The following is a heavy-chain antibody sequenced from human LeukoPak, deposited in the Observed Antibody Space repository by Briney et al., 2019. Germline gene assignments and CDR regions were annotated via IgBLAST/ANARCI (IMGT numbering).Heavy chain of an antibody. V-gene: IGHV3-53*01. CDR3: SRGLKYSTGWYYFDY. J-gene: IGHJ4*02. CDR1: GFTVSSNY. CDR2: IYSGGST. D-gene: IGHD6-19*01. Sequence: GGSLRLSCAASGFTVSSNYMSWVRQAPGKGLEWVSVIYSGGSTYYGDSVKGRFTISRDNSKNTLYLQMNSLRAEDTAVYYCSRGLKYSTGWYYFDYWGQGTLVTVSS.